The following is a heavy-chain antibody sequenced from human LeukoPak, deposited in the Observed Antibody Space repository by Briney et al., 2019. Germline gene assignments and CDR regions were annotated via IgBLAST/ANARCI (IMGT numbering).Heavy chain of an antibody. Sequence: SETLSLTCTVSGGSISSSSYYWGWIRQPPGKGLEWIGCIYYSGSTYYNPSLKSRVTISVDTSKNQFSLKLSSVTAADTAVYYCASLSPTRGYSGYEPRAFDYWGQGTLVTVSS. J-gene: IGHJ4*02. D-gene: IGHD5-12*01. CDR3: ASLSPTRGYSGYEPRAFDY. CDR1: GGSISSSSYY. V-gene: IGHV4-39*01. CDR2: IYYSGST.